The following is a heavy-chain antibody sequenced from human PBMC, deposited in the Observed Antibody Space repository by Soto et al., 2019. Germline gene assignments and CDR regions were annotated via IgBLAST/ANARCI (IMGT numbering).Heavy chain of an antibody. D-gene: IGHD2-8*01. CDR3: ARAYCTNGVCYPFDY. J-gene: IGHJ4*02. CDR1: GCTFSSYA. Sequence: GASVKVSCKASGCTFSSYASSWVRQAPGQGLEWMGGIIPIFGTANYAQKFQGRVTITADESTSTAYMELSSLRSEDTAGYYCARAYCTNGVCYPFDYWGQGTLVTVSS. V-gene: IGHV1-69*13. CDR2: IIPIFGTA.